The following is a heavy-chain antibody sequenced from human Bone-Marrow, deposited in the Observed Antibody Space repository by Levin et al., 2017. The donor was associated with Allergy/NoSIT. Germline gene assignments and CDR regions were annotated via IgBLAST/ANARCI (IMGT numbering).Heavy chain of an antibody. Sequence: PGGSLRLSCAASGFTFSSYAMYWVRQAPGKGLEYVSVINSNGGSTYYANSVTGRFTISRDNSKNTLYLQMGSLRPEDMAMYYCARAICSGGSCSPFYYYYMDVWGKGTTVTVSS. CDR3: ARAICSGGSCSPFYYYYMDV. J-gene: IGHJ6*03. V-gene: IGHV3-64*01. CDR2: INSNGGST. CDR1: GFTFSSYA. D-gene: IGHD2-15*01.